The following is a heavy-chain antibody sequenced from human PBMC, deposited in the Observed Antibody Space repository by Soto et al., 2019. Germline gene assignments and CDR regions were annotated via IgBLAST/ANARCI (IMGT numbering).Heavy chain of an antibody. J-gene: IGHJ4*02. Sequence: ASVKVSCKASGYTFTSYGISWVRQAPGQGLEWMGWISAYNGNTNYAQKLQGRVTMTTDTSTSTAYMELRSLGSDDTAVYYCARDVHIKVLWLVVAAFDYWGRRTLVTVSP. CDR1: GYTFTSYG. D-gene: IGHD2-15*01. CDR3: ARDVHIKVLWLVVAAFDY. CDR2: ISAYNGNT. V-gene: IGHV1-18*04.